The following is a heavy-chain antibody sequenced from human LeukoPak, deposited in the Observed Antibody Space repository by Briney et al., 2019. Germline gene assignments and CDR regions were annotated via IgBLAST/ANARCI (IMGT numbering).Heavy chain of an antibody. D-gene: IGHD3-9*01. V-gene: IGHV3-15*07. CDR2: IKSKTNGGTT. CDR3: TTDVTYYDILTGYPQLDY. CDR1: GFTFSNAW. J-gene: IGHJ4*02. Sequence: PGGSLRLSCAASGFTFSNAWMNWVRQAPGKGLEWVGRIKSKTNGGTTDYAAPVKGRFTISRDDSKDTLYLHMNSLKTEDTAVYYCTTDVTYYDILTGYPQLDYWGQGTLVTVSS.